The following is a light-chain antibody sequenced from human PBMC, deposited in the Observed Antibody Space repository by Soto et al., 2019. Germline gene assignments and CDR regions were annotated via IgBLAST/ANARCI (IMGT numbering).Light chain of an antibody. CDR1: QSVSSNY. J-gene: IGKJ1*01. V-gene: IGKV3-20*01. CDR3: QQYGSSPTWT. Sequence: ESVLTQSPGTLSLSPGERATLSCRASQSVSSNYLAWYQQKPGQAPRLLIYGASTRASGIPDRFSGSGSGTDFTLTISRLGPEDSAVYYCQQYGSSPTWTFGQGTKVEIK. CDR2: GAS.